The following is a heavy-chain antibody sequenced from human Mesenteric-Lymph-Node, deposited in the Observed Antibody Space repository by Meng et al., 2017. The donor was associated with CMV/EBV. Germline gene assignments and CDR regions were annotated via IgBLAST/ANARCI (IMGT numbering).Heavy chain of an antibody. CDR1: GFTFSNYG. D-gene: IGHD6-13*01. CDR3: ARDLGRAAAGTGADY. J-gene: IGHJ4*02. CDR2: IWNDGSHQ. V-gene: IGHV3-33*01. Sequence: GFTFSNYGMHWVRQTPGKGLEWGEVIWNDGSHQFYADSVRGRSTISRDNFRNTVSLQLSNVRADDTALYHCARDLGRAAAGTGADYWGQGTLVTVSS.